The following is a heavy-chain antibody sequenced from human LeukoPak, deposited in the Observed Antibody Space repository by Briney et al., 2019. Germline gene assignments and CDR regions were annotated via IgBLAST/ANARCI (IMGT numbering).Heavy chain of an antibody. V-gene: IGHV3-21*01. CDR3: ARVIYCSSTSCDWFDP. CDR1: GFTFSSYS. CDR2: ISSSSSYI. Sequence: GRSLRLSCAASGFTFSSYSMNWVRQAPGKGLEWVSSISSSSSYIYYADSVKGRFTISRDNAKNSLYLQMNSLRAEDTAVYYCARVIYCSSTSCDWFDPWGQGTLVTVSS. J-gene: IGHJ5*02. D-gene: IGHD2-2*01.